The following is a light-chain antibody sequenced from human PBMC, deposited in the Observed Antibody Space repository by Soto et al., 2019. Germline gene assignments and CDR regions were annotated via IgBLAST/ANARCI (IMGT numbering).Light chain of an antibody. CDR1: SSDVGGYNY. CDR3: CSYAGNFVV. CDR2: DVS. V-gene: IGLV2-11*01. J-gene: IGLJ2*01. Sequence: QSALTQPRSVSGSPGQSVTISCTGTSSDVGGYNYVSWYQQHPGKAPKLMIYDVSKRPSGVPDRFSGSKSGNTASLIISGLQAEDEADYYCCSYAGNFVVFGEGTKLTVL.